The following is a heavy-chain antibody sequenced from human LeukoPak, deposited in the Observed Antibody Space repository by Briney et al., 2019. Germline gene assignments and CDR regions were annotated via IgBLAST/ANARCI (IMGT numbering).Heavy chain of an antibody. J-gene: IGHJ5*02. V-gene: IGHV1-18*01. CDR1: GYTFTSYG. D-gene: IGHD2-15*01. Sequence: GASVKVSCKASGYTFTSYGISWVRQAPGQGLEWMGWISAYNGNTNYAQKFQGRVTITADESTSTSYMELCRLTSEDTAVYYGARMSGYCSGDSCYGNNWFDPWGQGTLVTVSS. CDR2: ISAYNGNT. CDR3: ARMSGYCSGDSCYGNNWFDP.